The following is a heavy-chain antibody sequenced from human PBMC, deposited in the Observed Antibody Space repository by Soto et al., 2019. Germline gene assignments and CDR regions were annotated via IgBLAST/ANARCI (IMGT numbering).Heavy chain of an antibody. CDR2: INPSGGSA. CDR3: ARVKASGWLNRFAP. V-gene: IGHV1-46*01. CDR1: GYTFISYY. Sequence: ASVKVSCKASGYTFISYYIHWVRQAPGQGLEWVGVINPSGGSANSAQKFQGRVTMTRDTSISTAYMELSRLRSDDTAVYYCARVKASGWLNRFAPWGQGTLVTVAS. D-gene: IGHD6-19*01. J-gene: IGHJ5*02.